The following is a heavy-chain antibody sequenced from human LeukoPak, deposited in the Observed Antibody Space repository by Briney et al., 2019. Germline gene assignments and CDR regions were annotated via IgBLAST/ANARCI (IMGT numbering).Heavy chain of an antibody. CDR2: ISGSGGST. Sequence: PGGSLRLSCAASGFTFSSYAMSWVRQAPGKGLEWVSAISGSGGSTYYADSVKGRFTISRDNSKHSLYLQMNSLGAEDTAVYYCANTRFFGVVTFDHWGQRTLVTVSS. CDR1: GFTFSSYA. D-gene: IGHD3-3*01. J-gene: IGHJ4*02. CDR3: ANTRFFGVVTFDH. V-gene: IGHV3-23*01.